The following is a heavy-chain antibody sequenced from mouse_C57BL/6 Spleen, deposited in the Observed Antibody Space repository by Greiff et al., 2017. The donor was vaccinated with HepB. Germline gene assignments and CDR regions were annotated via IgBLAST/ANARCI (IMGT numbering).Heavy chain of an antibody. D-gene: IGHD1-1*01. CDR2: INPNNGGT. V-gene: IGHV1-18*01. CDR1: GYTFTDYN. Sequence: EVQLQQSGPELVKPGASVKIPCKASGYTFTDYNMDWVKQSHGKSLEWIGDINPNNGGTIYNQKFKGKATLTVDKSSSTAYMELRSLTSEDTAVYYCARTYGSSIYYAMDYWGQGTSVTVSS. CDR3: ARTYGSSIYYAMDY. J-gene: IGHJ4*01.